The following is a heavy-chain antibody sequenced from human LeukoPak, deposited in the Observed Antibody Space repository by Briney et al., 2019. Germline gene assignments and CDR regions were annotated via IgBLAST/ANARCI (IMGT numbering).Heavy chain of an antibody. CDR2: IRSKAYGGTT. V-gene: IGHV3-49*04. J-gene: IGHJ6*03. Sequence: GGSLRLSCTASGFTFGDYAMSWVRQAPGKGLEWVGFIRSKAYGGTTEYAASVKGRFTISRDDSKSIAYLQMNSLKTEDTAVYYCTRSVVVVPAAMDAYYYYMDVWGKGTTVTVSS. D-gene: IGHD2-2*01. CDR1: GFTFGDYA. CDR3: TRSVVVVPAAMDAYYYYMDV.